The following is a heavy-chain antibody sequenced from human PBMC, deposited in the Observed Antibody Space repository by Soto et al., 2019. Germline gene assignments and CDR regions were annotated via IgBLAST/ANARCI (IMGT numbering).Heavy chain of an antibody. CDR3: ARLQAAAGDNDLTFDY. CDR1: GYSFSCYW. J-gene: IGHJ4*02. CDR2: IDPSDSYT. D-gene: IGHD6-13*01. Sequence: EVQLVQSGAEVKKPGESLRISCKGSGYSFSCYWISWVRQMPGKGLEWMGRIDPSDSYTNDSPSFQGHVTISADKSISTAYLQWSSLKASDTAMYYCARLQAAAGDNDLTFDYWGQGTLVTVSS. V-gene: IGHV5-10-1*01.